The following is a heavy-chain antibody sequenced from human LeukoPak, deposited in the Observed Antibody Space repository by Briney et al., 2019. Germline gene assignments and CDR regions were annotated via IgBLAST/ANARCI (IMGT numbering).Heavy chain of an antibody. Sequence: SETLSLTCAVYGGSFSGYYWSWIRQPPGKGLEWIGEINHGGSTNYNPSLKSRVTISVDTSKNQFSLKLSSVTAADTAIYYCARDHTETSSLNFRNYYYYGMDIWGQGSTVIVSS. D-gene: IGHD4-11*01. V-gene: IGHV4-34*01. CDR3: ARDHTETSSLNFRNYYYYGMDI. CDR1: GGSFSGYY. CDR2: INHGGST. J-gene: IGHJ6*02.